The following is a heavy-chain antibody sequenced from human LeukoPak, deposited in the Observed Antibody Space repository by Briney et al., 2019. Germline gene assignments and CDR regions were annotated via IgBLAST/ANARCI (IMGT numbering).Heavy chain of an antibody. CDR2: ISSSSSTI. CDR3: ARDVPSSSWFYYYYYYMDV. V-gene: IGHV3-48*01. CDR1: GFTFSSYS. J-gene: IGHJ6*03. D-gene: IGHD6-13*01. Sequence: PGGSLRLSCAASGFTFSSYSMNWVRQAPGQGLEWVSYISSSSSTIYYADSVKGRFTISRDNAKNSLYLQMNSLRAEDTAVYYCARDVPSSSWFYYYYYYMDVWGKGTTVTVSS.